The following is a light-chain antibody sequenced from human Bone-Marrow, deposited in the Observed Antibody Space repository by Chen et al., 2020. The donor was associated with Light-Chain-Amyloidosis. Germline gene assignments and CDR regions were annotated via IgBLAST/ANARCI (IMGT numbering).Light chain of an antibody. CDR2: LAS. Sequence: IVMTQSPVFLPVTPGETASISCRFSQSLQHSDGNNYLDWYLQKPGQTTQLLIYLASNRASGVPDSFGGSGSGTDFTLKISRVEVGDVGAYYCMQALQTTYTFGHGTKLEIK. CDR3: MQALQTTYT. V-gene: IGKV2-28*01. CDR1: QSLQHSDGNNY. J-gene: IGKJ2*01.